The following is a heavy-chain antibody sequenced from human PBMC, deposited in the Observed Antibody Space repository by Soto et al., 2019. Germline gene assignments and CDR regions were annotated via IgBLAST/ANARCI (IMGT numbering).Heavy chain of an antibody. Sequence: ASVKVSCKASGGTFSSYAISWVRQAPGQGLEWMGGIIPIFGTANYAQKFQGRVTITADESTSTAYMELSSLRSEDTAVYYCARVISAGSDCLSTSCYLYGMDVWGQGTTVTVSS. D-gene: IGHD2-2*01. J-gene: IGHJ6*02. V-gene: IGHV1-69*13. CDR3: ARVISAGSDCLSTSCYLYGMDV. CDR1: GGTFSSYA. CDR2: IIPIFGTA.